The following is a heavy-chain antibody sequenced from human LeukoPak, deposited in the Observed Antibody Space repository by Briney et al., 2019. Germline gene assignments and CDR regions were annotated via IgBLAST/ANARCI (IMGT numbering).Heavy chain of an antibody. CDR1: GGSISSYY. V-gene: IGHV4-59*08. CDR2: IYYSGST. Sequence: SETLSLTCTVSGGSISSYYWSWIRQPRGKGLEWIGYIYYSGSTNYNPSLKSRVTISVDTSKNQFSLKLSSVTAADTAVYYCARQGYSSGWYGGLFDYWGQGTLVTVSS. D-gene: IGHD6-19*01. CDR3: ARQGYSSGWYGGLFDY. J-gene: IGHJ4*02.